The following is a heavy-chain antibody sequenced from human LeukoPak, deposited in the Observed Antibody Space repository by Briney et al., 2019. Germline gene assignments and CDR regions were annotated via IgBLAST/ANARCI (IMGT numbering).Heavy chain of an antibody. Sequence: PGGSLRLSCVASGLKFDDYAMQWVRQAPGKGLEWVSGISWNSGAISYADSVEGRFTISRDNAKNSLYLQMNSLRPEDTAFYYCAASWTEVYWGQGILVTVSS. D-gene: IGHD1-1*01. CDR3: AASWTEVY. CDR1: GLKFDDYA. J-gene: IGHJ4*02. CDR2: ISWNSGAI. V-gene: IGHV3-9*01.